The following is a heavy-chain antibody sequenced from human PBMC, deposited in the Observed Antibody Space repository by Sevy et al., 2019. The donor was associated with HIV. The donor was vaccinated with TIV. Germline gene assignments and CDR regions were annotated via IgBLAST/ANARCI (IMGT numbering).Heavy chain of an antibody. CDR1: GGYY. CDR2: ITHSGRI. V-gene: IGHV4-34*01. D-gene: IGHD4-17*01. J-gene: IGHJ4*02. Sequence: SETLSLTCAVSGGYYWSWIRQPPGEGLEWIGEITHSGRINYNPSLKSRVTMSRDTSKRQFSLTLTSVTAADTAIYFCASAGTDYERWFFDQWGRGTLVTVSS. CDR3: ASAGTDYERWFFDQ.